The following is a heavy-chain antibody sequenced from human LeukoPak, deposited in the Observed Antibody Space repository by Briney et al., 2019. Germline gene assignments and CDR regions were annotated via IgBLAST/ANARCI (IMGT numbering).Heavy chain of an antibody. V-gene: IGHV1-18*01. D-gene: IGHD1-26*01. Sequence: ASVKVSCKASGYTLTSYGISWVRQAPGQGLEWMGWISAYNGNTNYAQKLQGRVTMTTDTSTSTAYMELRSLRSDDTAVYYCATRQERVRESWFDPWGQGTLVTVSS. CDR1: GYTLTSYG. CDR2: ISAYNGNT. CDR3: ATRQERVRESWFDP. J-gene: IGHJ5*02.